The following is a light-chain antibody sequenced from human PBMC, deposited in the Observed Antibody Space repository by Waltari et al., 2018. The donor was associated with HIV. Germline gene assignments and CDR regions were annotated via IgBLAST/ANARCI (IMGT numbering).Light chain of an antibody. J-gene: IGKJ5*01. CDR2: SAS. CDR3: QHYNNRPPLT. V-gene: IGKV3-15*01. CDR1: QSVSTN. Sequence: EIVMTQSPATLSVSPGERATLSCRASQSVSTNLAWYQQKPGQAPRLLIVSASARAAGIPARFSGSGSGTDFTLTISSPQSEDSAVYYCQHYNNRPPLTFGQGTRLEI.